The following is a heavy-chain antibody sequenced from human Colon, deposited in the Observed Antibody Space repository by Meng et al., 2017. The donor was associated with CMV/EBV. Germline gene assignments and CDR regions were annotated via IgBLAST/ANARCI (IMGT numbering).Heavy chain of an antibody. J-gene: IGHJ4*02. D-gene: IGHD3-3*01. CDR2: INADNGDT. CDR3: ARVIQSSGVVISPFNY. CDR1: GYTFSNYG. V-gene: IGHV1-18*01. Sequence: ASVKVSCKASGYTFSNYGMSWVRQAPGQGLEWLGWINADNGDTKYAQKVQDRVTMTTDTSTSTAYTELRSLRSDDTAVYYCARVIQSSGVVISPFNYWGQGTMVTVSS.